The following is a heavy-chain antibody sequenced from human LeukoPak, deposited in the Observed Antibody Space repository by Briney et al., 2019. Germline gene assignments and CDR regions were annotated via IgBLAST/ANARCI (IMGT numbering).Heavy chain of an antibody. V-gene: IGHV3-23*01. D-gene: IGHD6-13*01. Sequence: QAGGSLRLSCAVSGFTFGSYAMSWVRLAPGKGLEWVSGISGGGTTYYVNFVKGRFTISRDNSKNTVYLQMNSLRAEDTAVYYCARDEPASGGSWFFQHWGQGTLVTVSS. J-gene: IGHJ1*01. CDR1: GFTFGSYA. CDR2: ISGGGTT. CDR3: ARDEPASGGSWFFQH.